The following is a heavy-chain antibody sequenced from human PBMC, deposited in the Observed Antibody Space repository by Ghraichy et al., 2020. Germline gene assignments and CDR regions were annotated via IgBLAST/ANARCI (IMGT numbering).Heavy chain of an antibody. CDR2: IYSGGST. CDR1: GFTVSSNY. Sequence: GGSLRLSCAASGFTVSSNYMSWVRQAPGKGLEWVSVIYSGGSTYYADSVKGRFTISRDNSKNTLYLQMNSLRAEDTAVYYCARPFVRGSSEALDYWGQGTLVTVSS. CDR3: ARPFVRGSSEALDY. D-gene: IGHD1-26*01. V-gene: IGHV3-66*01. J-gene: IGHJ4*02.